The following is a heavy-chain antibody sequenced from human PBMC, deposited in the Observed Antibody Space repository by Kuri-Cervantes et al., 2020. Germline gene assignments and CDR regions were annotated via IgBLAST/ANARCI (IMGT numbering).Heavy chain of an antibody. CDR1: GFTFSKFA. CDR3: ARDSAALHLLTLDY. V-gene: IGHV3-48*03. J-gene: IGHJ4*02. Sequence: GGSLRLSCTASGFTFSKFAMSWVRQAPGKGLEWVSYISSSGSTIYYADSVKGRFTISRDNAKNSLYLQMNSLRAEDTAVYYCARDSAALHLLTLDYWGQGTLVTVSS. CDR2: ISSSGSTI. D-gene: IGHD6-13*01.